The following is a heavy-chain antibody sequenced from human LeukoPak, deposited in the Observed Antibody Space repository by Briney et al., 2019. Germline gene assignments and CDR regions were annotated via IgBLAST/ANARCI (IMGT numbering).Heavy chain of an antibody. CDR2: ISSNGGST. CDR3: ARVGSYYDMDV. D-gene: IGHD3-10*01. CDR1: GFTFSSYA. J-gene: IGHJ6*02. V-gene: IGHV3-64*01. Sequence: PGRSLRLSCAASGFTFSSYAMHWVRQAPGKGLEYVSAISSNGGSTYYANSVKGRFTISRDNSKNTLYLQMNNLRAEDTAVYYCARVGSYYDMDVWGQGTTVTVSS.